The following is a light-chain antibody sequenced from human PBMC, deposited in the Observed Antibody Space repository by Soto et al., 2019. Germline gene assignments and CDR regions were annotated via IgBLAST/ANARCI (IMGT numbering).Light chain of an antibody. CDR2: GNS. J-gene: IGLJ3*02. CDR3: QSYDSSLSVWV. Sequence: QSVLTQPPSVSGAPGQRVTISCTGSSSNIGAGYDVHWYQQLPGTAPKLLTYGNSNRPSGVPDRFSGSKSGTSASLAITGLQAEDEADYYCQSYDSSLSVWVFGGGTKVTVL. V-gene: IGLV1-40*01. CDR1: SSNIGAGYD.